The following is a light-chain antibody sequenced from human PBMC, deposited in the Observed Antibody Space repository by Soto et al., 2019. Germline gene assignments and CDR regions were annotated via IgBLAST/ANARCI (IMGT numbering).Light chain of an antibody. CDR1: QSVSSTY. CDR3: QQYGRSPNT. Sequence: EVVLTQSPGTLSLSPGERATLSCRASQSVSSTYLAWYQQKPGQSPRLLIYSTSSRATGIPDRFSGSGSGTDFTLTISRLEPEDLAVYYCQQYGRSPNTFGQGTKLEI. V-gene: IGKV3-20*01. J-gene: IGKJ2*01. CDR2: STS.